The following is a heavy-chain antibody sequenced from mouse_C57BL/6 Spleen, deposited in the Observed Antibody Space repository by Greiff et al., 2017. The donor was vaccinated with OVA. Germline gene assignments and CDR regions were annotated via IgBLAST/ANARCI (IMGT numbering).Heavy chain of an antibody. CDR3: ARDYNGSSYRDWYFDV. V-gene: IGHV3-6*01. CDR2: ISYDGSN. Sequence: EVKLLESGPGLVKPSQSLSLTCSVTGYSITSGYYWNWIRQFPGNKLEWMGYISYDGSNNYNPSLKNRISITRDTSKNQFFLKLNSVTTEDTATYYCARDYNGSSYRDWYFDVWGTGTTVTVSS. CDR1: GYSITSGYY. J-gene: IGHJ1*03. D-gene: IGHD1-1*01.